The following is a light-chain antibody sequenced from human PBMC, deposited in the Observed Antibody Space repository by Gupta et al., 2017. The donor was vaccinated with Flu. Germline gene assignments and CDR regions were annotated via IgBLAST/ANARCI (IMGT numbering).Light chain of an antibody. Sequence: SSELTQDPAVSVALGQTVRITCQGDSLRSYYASWYQQTPGQAPVLVIYGKNKRPSGIPDRFSGSRSGNTASLTITGAQAEDEGDYYYNSRDSSGNHLWVFGGGTKLTVL. CDR3: NSRDSSGNHLWV. J-gene: IGLJ3*02. V-gene: IGLV3-19*01. CDR2: GKN. CDR1: SLRSYY.